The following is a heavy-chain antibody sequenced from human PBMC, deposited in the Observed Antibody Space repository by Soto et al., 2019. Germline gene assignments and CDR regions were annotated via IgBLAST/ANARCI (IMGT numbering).Heavy chain of an antibody. J-gene: IGHJ4*02. V-gene: IGHV4-39*01. CDR2: FYYGGST. CDR1: GGSISSSGHY. Sequence: QLQLQESGPGLVKPSETLSLSCTVSGGSISSSGHYWGWIRQPPGKGLEWIGSFYYGGSTYYNPSLKSRVTIAVDTSKNQCSLRLSSVTAADTAVYYCTRLDYWGQGILVTVSS. CDR3: TRLDY.